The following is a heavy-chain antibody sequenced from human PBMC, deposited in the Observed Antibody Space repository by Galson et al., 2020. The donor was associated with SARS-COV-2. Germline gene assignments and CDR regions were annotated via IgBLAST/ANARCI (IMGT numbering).Heavy chain of an antibody. CDR1: GGSITSSSYY. Sequence: SETLSLTCTVSGGSITSSSYYWGWIRQPPGKGLDWIVSIYYSGITYYNPSLKSRVTISVDTSKNQFSLKMSSVTAADTAVYYCAREATTGTTTDDYYYYYGMDVRGQDTAVTVS. D-gene: IGHD1-1*01. J-gene: IGHJ6*02. CDR3: AREATTGTTTDDYYYYYGMDV. CDR2: IYYSGIT. V-gene: IGHV4-39*07.